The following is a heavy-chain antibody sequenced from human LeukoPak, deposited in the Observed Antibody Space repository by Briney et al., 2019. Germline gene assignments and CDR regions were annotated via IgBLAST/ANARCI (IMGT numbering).Heavy chain of an antibody. CDR2: TYYRSKWHK. CDR1: GDSVSSNTVV. CDR3: ARVPPNAIADSGSDWFDP. D-gene: IGHD3-10*01. Sequence: SQTLSLTCAISGDSVSSNTVVWNWIRQSPSRGLEWLGRTYYRSKWHKDYALSVKSRITINADTSKNQFSLQLNSVTPEDTAVYYCARVPPNAIADSGSDWFDPWGQGTLVTVSS. J-gene: IGHJ5*02. V-gene: IGHV6-1*01.